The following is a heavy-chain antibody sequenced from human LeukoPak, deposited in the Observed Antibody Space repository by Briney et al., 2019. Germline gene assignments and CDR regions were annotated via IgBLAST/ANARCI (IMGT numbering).Heavy chain of an antibody. CDR2: INNVASHI. J-gene: IGHJ4*02. V-gene: IGHV3-21*01. CDR1: GFTFSSYS. CDR3: TRDATYYLRYGYFDY. D-gene: IGHD2/OR15-2a*01. Sequence: GGSLRLSCAASGFTFSSYSMNWVRQAPGKGLEWVSSINNVASHIYYAGSVRGRFTISRDNAKNSVYLQMNSLRAEDTAVYYCTRDATYYLRYGYFDYWGQGTLVTVSS.